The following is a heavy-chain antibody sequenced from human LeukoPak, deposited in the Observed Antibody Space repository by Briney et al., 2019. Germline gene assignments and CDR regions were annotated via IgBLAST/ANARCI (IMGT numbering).Heavy chain of an antibody. J-gene: IGHJ4*02. V-gene: IGHV3-23*01. CDR1: GFTFSDAW. D-gene: IGHD3-22*01. CDR2: ISDSGGRT. Sequence: GSLRLSCAASGFTFSDAWMNWVRQAPGKGLEWVAGISDSGGRTNYADSVKGRFTISRDNPKNTLYLQMDSLRAEDTAVYFCAKRGVVIRVILVGFHKEAYYFDSWGQGALVTVSS. CDR3: AKRGVVIRVILVGFHKEAYYFDS.